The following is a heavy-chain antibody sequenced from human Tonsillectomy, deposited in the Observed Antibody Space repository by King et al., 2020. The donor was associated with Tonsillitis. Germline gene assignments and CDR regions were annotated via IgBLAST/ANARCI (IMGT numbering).Heavy chain of an antibody. CDR3: AGTLSRSGNLDA. CDR2: IKQDGSEE. V-gene: IGHV3-7*03. D-gene: IGHD1-1*01. Sequence: VPLVESGGGLVQPGGSLRLSCAASGFTFSSYWMSWVRQAPGEGLEWVANIKQDGSEEYYVDSVKGRFTISGDNAKNSLFLQMNSLRAEDTAVYYCAGTLSRSGNLDAGGQGILVTVSA. J-gene: IGHJ5*02. CDR1: GFTFSSYW.